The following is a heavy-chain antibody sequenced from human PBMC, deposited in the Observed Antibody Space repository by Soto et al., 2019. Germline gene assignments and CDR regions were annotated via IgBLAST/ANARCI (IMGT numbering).Heavy chain of an antibody. CDR1: GYSFTSYW. CDR3: ARLYNPLRYFDWFYY. CDR2: IYPGDSDT. Sequence: GESLKISCKGSGYSFTSYWIGWVRQMPGKGLEWMGIIYPGDSDTRYSPSFQGQVTISADKSISTAYLQWSSLKASDTAMYYCARLYNPLRYFDWFYYWGQGTLGTVSS. J-gene: IGHJ5*01. V-gene: IGHV5-51*01. D-gene: IGHD3-9*01.